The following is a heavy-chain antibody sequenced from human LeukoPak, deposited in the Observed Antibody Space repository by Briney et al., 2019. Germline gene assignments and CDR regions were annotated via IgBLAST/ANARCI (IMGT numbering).Heavy chain of an antibody. CDR3: ARDFRSDYYDSSGYPLYYYGMDV. CDR2: IWYDGSNK. J-gene: IGHJ6*02. Sequence: GGSLRLSCAASGFTFSSYGMHWVRQAPGKGLEWVAVIWYDGSNKYYADSVKGRFTISRDNSKNTLYLQMNSLRAEDTAVYYCARDFRSDYYDSSGYPLYYYGMDVWGQGTTVTVSS. D-gene: IGHD3-22*01. V-gene: IGHV3-33*01. CDR1: GFTFSSYG.